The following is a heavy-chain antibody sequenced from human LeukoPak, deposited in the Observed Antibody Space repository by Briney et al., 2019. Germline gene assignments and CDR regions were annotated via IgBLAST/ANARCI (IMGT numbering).Heavy chain of an antibody. CDR1: GYTFTGYY. J-gene: IGHJ3*02. Sequence: ASVKVSCKASGYTFTGYYLHWVRQAPGQGLEWMGLINPDGGNTNYAQNFQGRVTSTRDTSTSTVYMELSSLRSEDTAIYYCARIRDGYNDAYDIWGQGTVVTVPS. CDR3: ARIRDGYNDAYDI. CDR2: INPDGGNT. D-gene: IGHD5-24*01. V-gene: IGHV1-46*01.